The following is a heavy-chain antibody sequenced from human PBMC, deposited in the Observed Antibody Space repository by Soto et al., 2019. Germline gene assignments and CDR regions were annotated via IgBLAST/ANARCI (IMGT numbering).Heavy chain of an antibody. CDR2: ISYDGSNK. CDR1: GFTFSSYG. V-gene: IGHV3-30*18. D-gene: IGHD1-1*01. J-gene: IGHJ6*02. Sequence: GGSLRLSCAASGFTFSSYGMHWVRQAPGKGLEWVAVISYDGSNKYYADSVKGRFTISRDNSKNTLYLQMNSLRAEDTAVYYCAKGMTTGTTGGMDVWGQGTTVTVSS. CDR3: AKGMTTGTTGGMDV.